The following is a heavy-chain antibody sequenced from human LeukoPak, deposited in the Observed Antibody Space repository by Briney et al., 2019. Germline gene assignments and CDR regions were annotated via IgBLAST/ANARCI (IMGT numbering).Heavy chain of an antibody. CDR2: IYHSGST. J-gene: IGHJ5*02. V-gene: IGHV4-30-2*01. D-gene: IGHD3-3*01. Sequence: SETLSLTCAVSGGSISSGGYSWSWMRQPQGKGLEWIGYIYHSGSTYYNPSLKSRVTISVDRSKNQFSLKLSSVTAADTAVYYCARGFRVRFLLRGEYWFDPWGQGTLLTVSS. CDR1: GGSISSGGYS. CDR3: ARGFRVRFLLRGEYWFDP.